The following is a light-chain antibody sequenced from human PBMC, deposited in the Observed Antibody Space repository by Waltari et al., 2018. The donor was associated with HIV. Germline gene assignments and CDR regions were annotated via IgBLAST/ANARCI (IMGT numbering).Light chain of an antibody. J-gene: IGLJ2*01. CDR2: QDN. CDR1: NLGHKY. V-gene: IGLV3-1*01. CDR3: QAWDTGTAS. Sequence: SYDLTQPPSVSLSPGQTASITCSADNLGHKYVCWYQQKPGQSPVLVIYQDNKRPSGIPERFSGSNSGNTATLTISGTQAMDEADYYCQAWDTGTASFGGGTRLTVL.